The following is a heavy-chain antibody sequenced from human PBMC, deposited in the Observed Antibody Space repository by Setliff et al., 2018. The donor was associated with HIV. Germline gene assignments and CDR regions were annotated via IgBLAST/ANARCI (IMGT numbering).Heavy chain of an antibody. Sequence: ASVKVSCKASGYSFTGYYIHWVRQAPGQGLEWMGWINPNSGGTRYTQKFQGRVTMTRDTPINTAYMELTSLRSEDTALYYCARGARLVGRAVVLYYFDHWGQGTLVTVSS. CDR2: INPNSGGT. CDR3: ARGARLVGRAVVLYYFDH. CDR1: GYSFTGYY. D-gene: IGHD1-26*01. J-gene: IGHJ4*02. V-gene: IGHV1-2*02.